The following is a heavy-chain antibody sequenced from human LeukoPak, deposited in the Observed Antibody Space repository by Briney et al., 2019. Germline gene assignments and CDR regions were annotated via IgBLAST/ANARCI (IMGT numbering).Heavy chain of an antibody. CDR3: ARYFRAGQFKWFHP. CDR1: GYSISSGGYS. D-gene: IGHD2/OR15-2a*01. V-gene: IGHV4-30-2*01. J-gene: IGHJ5*02. Sequence: SETLSLTCAASGYSISSGGYSWGWLRQPPGKGLEWIGYICHGGSAYYSSSLQSRGAISVDKSRNQFSLRLHSVSAADTAVYYCARYFRAGQFKWFHPWGQGTLVTVSS. CDR2: ICHGGSA.